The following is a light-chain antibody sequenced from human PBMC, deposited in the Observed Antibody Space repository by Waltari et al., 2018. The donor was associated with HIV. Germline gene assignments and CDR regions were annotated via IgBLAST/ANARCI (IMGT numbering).Light chain of an antibody. CDR1: QGIGND. CDR3: LQDGSFPLT. Sequence: ALQMTQSPSYLSASVGDRVTITCRASQGIGNDVGWYQQKSGKAPKVLIYAASSLQSGVSSRFSGSRSGTDFTLTISSLQPEDSATYYCLQDGSFPLTFGPGTKVDV. J-gene: IGKJ3*01. CDR2: AAS. V-gene: IGKV1-6*01.